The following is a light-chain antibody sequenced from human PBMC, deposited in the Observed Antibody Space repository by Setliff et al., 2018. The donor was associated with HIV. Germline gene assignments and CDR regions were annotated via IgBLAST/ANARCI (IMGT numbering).Light chain of an antibody. CDR2: DVS. CDR1: SDDIGRYYY. Sequence: QSALTQPASVSGSPGQAITISCTGTSDDIGRYYYVSWYQQLPGKAPKLIMYDVSHRPSGVSTRFSGSKSGNTASLTISGLQAEDEAHYYCTSYTINTLDVVGSGTKGTV. J-gene: IGLJ1*01. V-gene: IGLV2-14*03. CDR3: TSYTINTLDV.